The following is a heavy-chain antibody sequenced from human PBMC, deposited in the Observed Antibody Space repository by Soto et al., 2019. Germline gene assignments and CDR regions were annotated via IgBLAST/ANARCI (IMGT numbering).Heavy chain of an antibody. CDR2: IYYSGST. CDR1: GGSISSYY. J-gene: IGHJ4*02. D-gene: IGHD1-26*01. CDR3: ARGSIVGAMYYFDY. V-gene: IGHV4-59*01. Sequence: SETLSLTCTVSGGSISSYYWSWIRQPPGKGLERIGYIYYSGSTNYNPSQKSRDNISVDTSKNQFSLKIRYRTTADTAVYYCARGSIVGAMYYFDYWGQGTLVTVS.